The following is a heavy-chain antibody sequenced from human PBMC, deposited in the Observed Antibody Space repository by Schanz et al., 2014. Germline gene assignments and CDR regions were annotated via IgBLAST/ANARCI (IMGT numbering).Heavy chain of an antibody. Sequence: QVQLVQSGAEVKKPGASVKVSCKASGYSFISHAIHWVRQAPGQRLEWMGRIIPILGIANYAQNFQGRVTMTTDTSTSTAYMELRSLRSDDTAVYYCARVQDDILTGSEYYYGMDVWGQGTTVTVSS. CDR1: GYSFISHA. V-gene: IGHV1-69*04. CDR2: IIPILGIA. D-gene: IGHD3-9*01. CDR3: ARVQDDILTGSEYYYGMDV. J-gene: IGHJ6*02.